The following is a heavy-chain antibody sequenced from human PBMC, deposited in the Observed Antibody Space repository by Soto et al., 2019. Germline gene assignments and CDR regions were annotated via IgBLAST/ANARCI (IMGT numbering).Heavy chain of an antibody. J-gene: IGHJ4*01. V-gene: IGHV3-30-3*01. CDR1: GFTFINYA. D-gene: IGHD1-1*01. Sequence: QVQMVESGGGVVQPGRSLRLSCAASGFTFINYAMHWVRQAPGKGLEWVAFIARDGNEKFYADSVKGRFTISRDNSRSTLALQMNSPTSDDTAVYYCVRDWNHGDFAYWGHGTLVTVSS. CDR2: IARDGNEK. CDR3: VRDWNHGDFAY.